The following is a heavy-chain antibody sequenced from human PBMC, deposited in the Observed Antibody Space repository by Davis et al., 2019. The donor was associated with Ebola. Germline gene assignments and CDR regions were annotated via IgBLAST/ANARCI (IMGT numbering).Heavy chain of an antibody. CDR3: AKGEDSSDWSFDY. Sequence: PGGSLRLSCAASGFTFSDYYMSWIRQAPGKGLEWVSAISGSGGSTYYADSVKGRFTISRDNSKNTLYLQMNSLRAEDTAVYYCAKGEDSSDWSFDYWGQGTLVTVSS. CDR1: GFTFSDYY. CDR2: ISGSGGST. D-gene: IGHD6-19*01. V-gene: IGHV3-23*01. J-gene: IGHJ4*02.